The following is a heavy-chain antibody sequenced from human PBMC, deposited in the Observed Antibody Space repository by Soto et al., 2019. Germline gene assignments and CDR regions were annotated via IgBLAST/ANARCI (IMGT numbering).Heavy chain of an antibody. J-gene: IGHJ6*02. V-gene: IGHV3-21*01. CDR3: ARDCSGGSCSPGMDV. Sequence: PGCSLRLSCAASGFTFSSSTINGVRKAPGKRLEWLSSISSSGYSCSTDSVRGRFTISRDNAKNSVYLQINSLRAEDTAVYFCARDCSGGSCSPGMDVWGQGTTVTVSS. CDR1: GFTFSSST. D-gene: IGHD2-15*01. CDR2: ISSSGYS.